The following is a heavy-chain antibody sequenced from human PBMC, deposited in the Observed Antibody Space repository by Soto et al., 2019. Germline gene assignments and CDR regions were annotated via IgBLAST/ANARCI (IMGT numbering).Heavy chain of an antibody. CDR2: ITGSGDDA. Sequence: EVQLLESGGGLVQPGGSLRLSCAASGFTFSNNAMTWVRQAPVKGLEWVSTITGSGDDAWYADSVRGRFTISRDNSKNTLYLQMNSLRAEDSAVYYCARDGAAVPALWYYYLDVWGRGTTVTVSS. CDR3: ARDGAAVPALWYYYLDV. D-gene: IGHD6-25*01. CDR1: GFTFSNNA. V-gene: IGHV3-23*01. J-gene: IGHJ6*03.